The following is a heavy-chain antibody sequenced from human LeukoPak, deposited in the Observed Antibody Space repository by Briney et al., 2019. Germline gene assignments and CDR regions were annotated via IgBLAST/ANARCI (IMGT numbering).Heavy chain of an antibody. CDR2: ISGSGVST. J-gene: IGHJ5*02. D-gene: IGHD2-21*01. Sequence: GGSLRLSCAASGFTFSSYAMSWVRQAPGKGLEWVSGISGSGVSTYYADSVKGRFTVSRDNTKNTLYLQMNSLRAEDTAVYYCAKGLYGDTFLNWFDPWGQGTLVTVSS. CDR3: AKGLYGDTFLNWFDP. CDR1: GFTFSSYA. V-gene: IGHV3-23*01.